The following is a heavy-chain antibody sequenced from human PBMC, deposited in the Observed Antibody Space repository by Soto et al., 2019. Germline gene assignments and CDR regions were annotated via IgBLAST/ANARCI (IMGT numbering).Heavy chain of an antibody. D-gene: IGHD3-9*01. J-gene: IGHJ4*02. Sequence: GGSLRLSCTASGFTFGDYAMSWFRQAPGNGLEGVGFIRSKAYGGTTEYAASVKGRFTISRDDSKSIAYLQMNSLKTEDTAVYYCTRVALYYDILTGSMAPVNYFDYWGQRPLVTVSS. V-gene: IGHV3-49*03. CDR3: TRVALYYDILTGSMAPVNYFDY. CDR2: IRSKAYGGTT. CDR1: GFTFGDYA.